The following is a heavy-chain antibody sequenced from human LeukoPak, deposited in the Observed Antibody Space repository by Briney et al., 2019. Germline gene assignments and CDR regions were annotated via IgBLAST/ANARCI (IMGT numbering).Heavy chain of an antibody. J-gene: IGHJ3*02. CDR2: ISGSGGST. Sequence: PGGSLRLSCAASGFTFSSYAMSWVRQAPGKGLEWVSAISGSGGSTYYADSVKGRFTISRDNSKNTLYLQMNSLRAEDTAVYYCAKVRGGSVVAPRGAFDIWGQGTMVTVSS. V-gene: IGHV3-23*01. D-gene: IGHD2-15*01. CDR3: AKVRGGSVVAPRGAFDI. CDR1: GFTFSSYA.